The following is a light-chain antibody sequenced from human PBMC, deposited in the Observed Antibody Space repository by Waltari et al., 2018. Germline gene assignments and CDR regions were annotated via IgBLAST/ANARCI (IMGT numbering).Light chain of an antibody. CDR1: QSISSN. Sequence: EIVMTQSPATLSVSQGERATLSCRASQSISSNLAWYQQKPGQAPRLLIYGASTMATGIPARFSGSGSGTDFTLTISSLQSEDFAVYYCQQYNNWPPVTFGGGTKVEIK. CDR2: GAS. J-gene: IGKJ4*01. V-gene: IGKV3-15*01. CDR3: QQYNNWPPVT.